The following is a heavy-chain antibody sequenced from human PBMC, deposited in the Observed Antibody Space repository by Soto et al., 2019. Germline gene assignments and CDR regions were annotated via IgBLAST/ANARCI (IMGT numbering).Heavy chain of an antibody. J-gene: IGHJ6*03. V-gene: IGHV4-59*12. Sequence: SETLSLTCTVSGGSISSYYWSWIRQPPGKGLEWIGDIYYSGSTNYNPSLKSRVTISVDTSKNQFSLKLSSVTAADTAVYYCARAGITMVRGVMGYMDVWGRGTSVTVSS. D-gene: IGHD3-10*01. CDR3: ARAGITMVRGVMGYMDV. CDR2: IYYSGST. CDR1: GGSISSYY.